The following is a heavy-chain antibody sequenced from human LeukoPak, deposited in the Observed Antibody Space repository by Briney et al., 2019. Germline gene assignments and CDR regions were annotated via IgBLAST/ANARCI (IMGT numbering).Heavy chain of an antibody. J-gene: IGHJ5*02. CDR2: IYYSGST. CDR3: ARDRWYCSSTSCYNWFHP. CDR1: GGSISSYY. Sequence: SETLSLTCTVSGGSISSYYWSWLRQPPGKGLEWIGYIYYSGSTNYNPSLKSRVTISVDTSKNQFSLKLSSVTAADTAVYYCARDRWYCSSTSCYNWFHPWGQGTLVTVSS. V-gene: IGHV4-59*01. D-gene: IGHD2-2*01.